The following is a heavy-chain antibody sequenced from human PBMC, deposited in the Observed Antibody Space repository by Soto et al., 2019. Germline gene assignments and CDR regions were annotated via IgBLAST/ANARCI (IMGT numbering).Heavy chain of an antibody. CDR1: GFTFSSYG. CDR3: AKVSCGGDCYSYYFDY. J-gene: IGHJ4*02. CDR2: IAYDGGNK. Sequence: QVQLVESGGGVVQPGRSLRLSCAASGFTFSSYGMHWVRQAPGKGLEWVAVIAYDGGNKYYADSVKGRFTISRDNSKNTLYLQMNSLRPEDTAVYYCAKVSCGGDCYSYYFDYWGQGTLVTVSS. V-gene: IGHV3-30*18. D-gene: IGHD2-21*02.